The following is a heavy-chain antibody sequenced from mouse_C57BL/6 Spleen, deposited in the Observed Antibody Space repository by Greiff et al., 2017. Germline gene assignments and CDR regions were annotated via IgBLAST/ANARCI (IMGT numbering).Heavy chain of an antibody. V-gene: IGHV5-6*01. Sequence: EVQVVESGGDLVKPGGSLKLSCAASGFTFSSYGMSWVRQTPDKRLEWVATISSGGSYTYYPDSVQGRFTISRDNAKNTLYLQMSSLKSEDTAMYYCARLTYYDYDGYFDYGGQGTTLTVSS. CDR1: GFTFSSYG. CDR3: ARLTYYDYDGYFDY. CDR2: ISSGGSYT. D-gene: IGHD2-4*01. J-gene: IGHJ2*01.